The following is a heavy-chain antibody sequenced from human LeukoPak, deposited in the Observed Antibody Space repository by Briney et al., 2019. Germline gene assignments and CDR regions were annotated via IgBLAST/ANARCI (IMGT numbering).Heavy chain of an antibody. D-gene: IGHD3-16*01. CDR1: GFTLSSYW. CDR2: ISENGGRT. Sequence: PGGSLRLSCAASGFTLSSYWMHWVRQAPGKGLEYVSAISENGGRTYYANSVKGRFTNSRDNSKNTLYLQMDSLRAEDMAVYYCARERVGGWAFDIWGQGTMVTVSS. V-gene: IGHV3-64*01. J-gene: IGHJ3*02. CDR3: ARERVGGWAFDI.